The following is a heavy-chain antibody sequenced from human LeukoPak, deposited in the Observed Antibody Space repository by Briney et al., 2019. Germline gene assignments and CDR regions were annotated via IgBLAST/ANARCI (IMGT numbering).Heavy chain of an antibody. CDR3: ARRTTVTTPSAFDI. CDR2: IGGNGATT. CDR1: GFTFGDYA. V-gene: IGHV3-23*01. Sequence: HPGRSLRLSCTASGFTFGDYAMSWVRQAPGEGLEWVSAIGGNGATTRYADSVKDRFTISRDNSKNTLYLQMNSLRAEDTAVYYCARRTTVTTPSAFDIWGQGTMVTVSS. D-gene: IGHD4-17*01. J-gene: IGHJ3*02.